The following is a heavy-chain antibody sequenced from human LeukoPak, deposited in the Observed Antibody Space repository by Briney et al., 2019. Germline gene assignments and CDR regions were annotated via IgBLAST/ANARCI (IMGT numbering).Heavy chain of an antibody. J-gene: IGHJ4*02. D-gene: IGHD3-3*01. CDR3: ARVSSRIWSGPCDY. Sequence: GGSLRLSCTASGLTFSNYATTWVRQAPGKGLEWVSSITGSGRGTYYADSVKGRFTISRDNSKNTLYLQMNSLRAEDTAVYYCARVSSRIWSGPCDYWGQGTLLTVSS. V-gene: IGHV3-23*01. CDR2: ITGSGRGT. CDR1: GLTFSNYA.